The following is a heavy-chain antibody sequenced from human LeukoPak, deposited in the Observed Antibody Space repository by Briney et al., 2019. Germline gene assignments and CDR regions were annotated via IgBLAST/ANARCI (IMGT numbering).Heavy chain of an antibody. CDR1: GFTVSTIY. CDR3: ARHFGVISKGVYYYYYGLDV. V-gene: IGHV3-66*04. CDR2: VYSRGST. D-gene: IGHD3-3*01. Sequence: GGSLRLSCAASGFTVSTIYMSWVRQAPGKGLEWVSVVYSRGSTYYADSVKGRFTISRDNSKNTLYLQMSSLRAEDTAVYYCARHFGVISKGVYYYYYGLDVWGQGTTVTVSS. J-gene: IGHJ6*02.